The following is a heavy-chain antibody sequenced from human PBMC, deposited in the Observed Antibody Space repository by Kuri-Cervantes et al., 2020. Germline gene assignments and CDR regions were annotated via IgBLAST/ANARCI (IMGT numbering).Heavy chain of an antibody. J-gene: IGHJ4*02. CDR1: GFTFSSYW. V-gene: IGHV3-7*01. CDR3: ARERSGYSYGHKFYYFDY. CDR2: IKQDGGEK. Sequence: GGSLRLSCAASGFTFSSYWMSWVRQAPGKGLEWVANIKQDGGEKYYVDSVKGRFTISRDNAKNSLYLQMNSLRAEDTAVYYCARERSGYSYGHKFYYFDYWGQGTLVTVSS. D-gene: IGHD5-18*01.